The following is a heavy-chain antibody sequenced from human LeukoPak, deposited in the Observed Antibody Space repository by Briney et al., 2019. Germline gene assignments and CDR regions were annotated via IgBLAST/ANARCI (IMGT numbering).Heavy chain of an antibody. J-gene: IGHJ5*02. V-gene: IGHV3-23*01. CDR3: AKGAITIFGVVIATNWFDP. CDR1: GFTFSSYA. CDR2: ISGSGGST. D-gene: IGHD3-3*01. Sequence: PGGSLRLSCAASGFTFSSYAVSWVRQAPGKGLEWVSAISGSGGSTYYADSVKGRFTISRDNSKNTLYLQMNSLRAEDTAVYYCAKGAITIFGVVIATNWFDPWGQGTLVTVSS.